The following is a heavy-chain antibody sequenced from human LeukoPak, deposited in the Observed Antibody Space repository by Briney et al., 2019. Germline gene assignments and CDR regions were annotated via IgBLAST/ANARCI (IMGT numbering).Heavy chain of an antibody. CDR3: ARGVEPLAANTLAY. CDR2: LYSDGNT. CDR1: GFTVITND. D-gene: IGHD1-14*01. V-gene: IGHV3-53*01. Sequence: GGSLRPSCAASGFTVITNDMTWVRQAPGKGLGWVSVLYSDGNTKYADSVQGRFTISRDNSKNTLYLEMNSLSPDDTAVYYCARGVEPLAANTLAYWGQGTLVTVSS. J-gene: IGHJ4*02.